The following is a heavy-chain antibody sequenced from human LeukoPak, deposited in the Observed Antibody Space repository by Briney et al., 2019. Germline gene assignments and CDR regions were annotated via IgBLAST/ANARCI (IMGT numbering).Heavy chain of an antibody. J-gene: IGHJ6*03. CDR2: INPNSGGT. CDR3: PKGTRDRFLAWSRDYYMDV. V-gene: IGHV1-2*02. CDR1: RYTFTGYY. Sequence: ASVKVSSKASRYTFTGYYMHWVGQAPVQALAWMGWINPNSGGTNYARKVHDRLTITIDTSISTAYVELSRLIWRYTTPHFFPKGTRDRFLAWSRDYYMDVWGKGTKVTVS. D-gene: IGHD3-3*01.